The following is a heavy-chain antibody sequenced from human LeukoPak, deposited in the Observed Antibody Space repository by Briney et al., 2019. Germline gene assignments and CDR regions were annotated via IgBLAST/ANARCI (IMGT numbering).Heavy chain of an antibody. D-gene: IGHD3-10*01. CDR2: MNPNSGNT. Sequence: ASVKVSCKASGYTFTSYDINWVRQATGQGLEWMGWMNPNSGNTGYAQKFQGRVTMTRNTSISTAYMELSSLRSEDTAVYYCARVLPITMVRGPSPGWFDPWGQGTLVTVSS. CDR1: GYTFTSYD. V-gene: IGHV1-8*01. CDR3: ARVLPITMVRGPSPGWFDP. J-gene: IGHJ5*02.